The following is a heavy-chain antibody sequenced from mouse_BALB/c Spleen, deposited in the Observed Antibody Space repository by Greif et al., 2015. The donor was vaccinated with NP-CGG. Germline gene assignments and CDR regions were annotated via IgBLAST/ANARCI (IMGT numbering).Heavy chain of an antibody. CDR1: GFTFSSYW. V-gene: IGHV6-3*01. Sequence: EVQLVESGGGLVQPGGSMKLSCVASGFTFSSYWMSWVRQSPEKGLEWVAEIRLKSDNYATHYAESVKGKFTISRDDSKSRLYLQVNSLRAEDTGIYYCASHYYAMDYWGQGTSVTVSS. D-gene: IGHD6-1*01. CDR3: ASHYYAMDY. CDR2: IRLKSDNYAT. J-gene: IGHJ4*01.